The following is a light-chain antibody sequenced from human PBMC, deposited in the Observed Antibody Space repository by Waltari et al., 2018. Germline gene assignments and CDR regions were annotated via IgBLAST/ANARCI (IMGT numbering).Light chain of an antibody. J-gene: IGLJ3*02. CDR2: DDI. CDR3: QVWESSTDHFWV. V-gene: IGLV3-21*03. CDR1: NIGSKA. Sequence: SYALTQPPSVSVAPGKTVRITCGGDNIGSKAVHWYQQKAGQAPVLVVYDDIERTSGIPERFSGSNSGNTATLTIGRVEAGDEADYFCQVWESSTDHFWVFGGGTKLTVL.